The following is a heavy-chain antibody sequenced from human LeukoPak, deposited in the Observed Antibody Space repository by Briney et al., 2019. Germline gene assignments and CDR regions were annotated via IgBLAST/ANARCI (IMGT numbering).Heavy chain of an antibody. J-gene: IGHJ4*02. CDR2: INPNSGGT. V-gene: IGHV1-2*06. CDR3: ARTLTPGDLDFDY. D-gene: IGHD7-27*01. Sequence: ASVKVSCKASGYTFTGYYMHWVRQAPGQGLEWMGRINPNSGGTNYAQKFQGRVTMTRDTSISTAYMELSRLGSDDTAVYYCARTLTPGDLDFDYWGQGTLVTVSS. CDR1: GYTFTGYY.